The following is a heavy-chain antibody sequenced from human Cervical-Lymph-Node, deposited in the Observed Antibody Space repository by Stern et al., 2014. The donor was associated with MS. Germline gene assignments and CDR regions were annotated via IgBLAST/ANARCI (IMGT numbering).Heavy chain of an antibody. V-gene: IGHV3-9*01. D-gene: IGHD3-22*01. CDR1: GFTFDDYA. J-gene: IGHJ5*02. CDR3: AKDPYDSSGPHWFDP. Sequence: VQLVQSGGGLVQPGRSLRLSCAASGFTFDDYAMHWVRQAPGKGLEWGSGISWNSGSIGYADSVKGRFTISRDNAKNSLYLQMNSLRAEDTALYYCAKDPYDSSGPHWFDPWGQGTLVTVSS. CDR2: ISWNSGSI.